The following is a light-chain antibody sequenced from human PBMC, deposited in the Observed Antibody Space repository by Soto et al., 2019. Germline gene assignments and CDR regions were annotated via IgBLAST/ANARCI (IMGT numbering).Light chain of an antibody. CDR2: DAS. J-gene: IGKJ1*01. Sequence: EIVLTQSPATLSLSPGERATLSCRTSQSVSTFLAWYQHKPGQAPRLLIHDASSRATGVPPRFSGSGSGTDFTLTISSLEPEDFAVYYCQQYNDWPRTFGQGTKV. V-gene: IGKV3-11*01. CDR3: QQYNDWPRT. CDR1: QSVSTF.